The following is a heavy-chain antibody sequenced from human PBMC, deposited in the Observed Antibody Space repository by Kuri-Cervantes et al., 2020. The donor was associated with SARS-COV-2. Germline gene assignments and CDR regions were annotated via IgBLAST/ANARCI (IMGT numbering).Heavy chain of an antibody. V-gene: IGHV3-7*01. D-gene: IGHD3-3*01. Sequence: GESLKISCAASGFTFSSYWMSWVRQAPGKGLEWVANIKQDGSEKYYVDSVKGRFTISRDNAKNSLYLQMNSLRAEDTAVYYCARGRFWSGYPFDYWGQGTLVTVSS. CDR1: GFTFSSYW. CDR3: ARGRFWSGYPFDY. J-gene: IGHJ4*02. CDR2: IKQDGSEK.